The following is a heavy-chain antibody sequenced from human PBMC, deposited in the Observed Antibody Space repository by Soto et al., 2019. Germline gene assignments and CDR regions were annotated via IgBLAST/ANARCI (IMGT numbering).Heavy chain of an antibody. Sequence: PSETLSLTCTVSGGSISSGGYSWRWLREHPGKGLEWIGYIYHSGSTYYNPSLKSRVTISVDRSKNQFSLKLSSVTAADTAVYYCASTQYGGKSSGAFDIWGQGTMVTVSS. D-gene: IGHD2-15*01. CDR1: GGSISSGGYS. CDR3: ASTQYGGKSSGAFDI. V-gene: IGHV4-30-2*01. J-gene: IGHJ3*02. CDR2: IYHSGST.